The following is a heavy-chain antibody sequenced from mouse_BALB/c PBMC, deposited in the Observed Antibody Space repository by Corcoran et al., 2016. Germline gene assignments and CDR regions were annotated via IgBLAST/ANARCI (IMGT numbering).Heavy chain of an antibody. V-gene: IGHV1-9*01. CDR1: GYTFSSYW. CDR3: ARGDRYGAMDY. D-gene: IGHD2-14*01. Sequence: VQLQQSGAELMKPGASVKISCKATGYTFSSYWIEWVKQRPGHGLEWIGEILPGSGSTNYNEKFKGKATFTADTSSNTAYMQLSSLTSEDSAVYYCARGDRYGAMDYWGQGTSVTVSS. CDR2: ILPGSGST. J-gene: IGHJ4*01.